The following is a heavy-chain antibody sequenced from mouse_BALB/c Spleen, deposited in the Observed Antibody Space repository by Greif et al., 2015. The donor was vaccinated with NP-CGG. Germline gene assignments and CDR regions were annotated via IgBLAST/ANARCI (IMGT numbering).Heavy chain of an antibody. Sequence: QVQLQQSGAELAKPGASVKMSCKASGYTFTSYWMHWVKQRPGQGLEWIGYINPSTGYTEYNQKFEDKATLTADKSSSTAYMQLSSLTSEDSAVYYCARRVYYFDYWGQGTTLTVSS. CDR2: INPSTGYT. V-gene: IGHV1-7*01. CDR3: ARRVYYFDY. J-gene: IGHJ2*01. CDR1: GYTFTSYW.